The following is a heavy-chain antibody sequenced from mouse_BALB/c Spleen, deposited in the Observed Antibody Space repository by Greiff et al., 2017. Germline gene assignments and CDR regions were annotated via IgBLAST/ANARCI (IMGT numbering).Heavy chain of an antibody. D-gene: IGHD5-5*01. CDR2: ISDGGSYT. Sequence: EVQGVESGGGLVKPGGSLKLSCAASGFTFSDYYMYWVRQTPEKRLEWVATISDGGSYTYYPDSVKGRFTISRDNAKNNLYLQMSSLKSEDTAMYYCARGPDYLYAMDYWGQGTSVTVSS. CDR3: ARGPDYLYAMDY. V-gene: IGHV5-4*02. CDR1: GFTFSDYY. J-gene: IGHJ4*01.